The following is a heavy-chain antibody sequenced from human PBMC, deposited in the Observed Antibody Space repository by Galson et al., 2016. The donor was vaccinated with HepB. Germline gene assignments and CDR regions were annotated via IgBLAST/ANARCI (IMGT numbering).Heavy chain of an antibody. V-gene: IGHV3-7*01. CDR2: LKQDGSDK. J-gene: IGHJ4*02. CDR1: GFTFSNYW. D-gene: IGHD2-15*01. Sequence: SLRLSCAASGFTFSNYWMRWVRQAPGKGLECVANLKQDGSDKYYVDSVMGRFTISRDNAKNSLYLQMNSLSAEDTAVYYCASILGYCRSGSCYRDYWGQGTLVTVSS. CDR3: ASILGYCRSGSCYRDY.